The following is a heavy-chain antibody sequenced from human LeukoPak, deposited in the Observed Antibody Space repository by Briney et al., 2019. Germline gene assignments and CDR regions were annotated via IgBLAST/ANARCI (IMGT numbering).Heavy chain of an antibody. V-gene: IGHV3-7*03. J-gene: IGHJ4*02. Sequence: PGGSLRLSCAASGFTFSSYWMSWVRQAPGKGLEWVANIKQDGSEKYYVDSVKGRFTISRDNAKNSLYLQMNSLRAEDTAVYYCARGSWLAQPDFDYWGQGTLVTVSS. D-gene: IGHD5-12*01. CDR1: GFTFSSYW. CDR3: ARGSWLAQPDFDY. CDR2: IKQDGSEK.